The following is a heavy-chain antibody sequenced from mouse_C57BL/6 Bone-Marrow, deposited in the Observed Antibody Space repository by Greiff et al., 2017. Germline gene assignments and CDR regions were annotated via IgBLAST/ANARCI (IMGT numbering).Heavy chain of an antibody. Sequence: EVKLEESGGGLVQPGGSMKLSCVASGFTFSNYWMNWVRQSPEKGLEWVAQIRLKSDNYATHYAESVKGRFTISRADSKSSVYLQMNNLRAEDTGIYYCTGWLLWFAYWGQGTLVTVAA. CDR1: GFTFSNYW. D-gene: IGHD2-3*01. V-gene: IGHV6-3*01. CDR2: IRLKSDNYAT. J-gene: IGHJ3*01. CDR3: TGWLLWFAY.